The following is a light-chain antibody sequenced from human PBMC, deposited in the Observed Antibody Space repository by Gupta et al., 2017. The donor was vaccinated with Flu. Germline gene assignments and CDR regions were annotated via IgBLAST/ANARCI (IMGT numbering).Light chain of an antibody. CDR2: KAS. J-gene: IGKJ1*01. CDR1: QSISSW. CDR3: QQYNSYSWT. V-gene: IGKV1-5*03. Sequence: PSTLSASVGDRVTITCRASQSISSWLAWYQQKPEKAPKLLIYKASSLESGVPSRFSGSGSGTEFTLTISSLQPDDFATYYCQQYNSYSWTFGQGTKVEIK.